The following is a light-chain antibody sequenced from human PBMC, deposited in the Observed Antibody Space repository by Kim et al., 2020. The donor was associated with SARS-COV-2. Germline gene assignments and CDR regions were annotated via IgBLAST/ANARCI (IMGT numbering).Light chain of an antibody. CDR1: QSISSW. CDR2: KAS. CDR3: QQYNSYVYT. Sequence: SASVGDRVTITCRASQSISSWLAWYHQKPGKAPKLLIYKASSLESGVPSRFSGSGSGTEFTLTISSLQPDDFATYYCQQYNSYVYTFGQGTKLEI. V-gene: IGKV1-5*03. J-gene: IGKJ2*01.